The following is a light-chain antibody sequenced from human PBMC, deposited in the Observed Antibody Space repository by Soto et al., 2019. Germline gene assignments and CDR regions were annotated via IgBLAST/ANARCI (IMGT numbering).Light chain of an antibody. CDR2: DTS. J-gene: IGKJ5*01. V-gene: IGKV3-11*01. CDR1: QTIDNT. CDR3: QQRSNWPIT. Sequence: EIVMTQSPATLSLSPGERATLSCRASQTIDNTLAWYQRKPGQAPRLLIYDTSNRATGIPARFSGSGSGTDFTLTISSLEPEDFAVYYCQQRSNWPITFGQGTRREIK.